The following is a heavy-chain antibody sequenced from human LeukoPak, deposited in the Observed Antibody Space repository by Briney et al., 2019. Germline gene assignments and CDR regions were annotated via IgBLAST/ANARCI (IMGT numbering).Heavy chain of an antibody. CDR1: GFTFSSYA. Sequence: GGSLRLSCAASGFTFSSYAMHWVRQAPGKGLEYVSAISSNGGSTYYANSVKGRFTISRDNSKNTLYLQMGSLRAEDMAVYYCARGPSLRYFDWAPDYWDQGTLVTVSS. V-gene: IGHV3-64*01. CDR2: ISSNGGST. J-gene: IGHJ4*02. D-gene: IGHD3-9*01. CDR3: ARGPSLRYFDWAPDY.